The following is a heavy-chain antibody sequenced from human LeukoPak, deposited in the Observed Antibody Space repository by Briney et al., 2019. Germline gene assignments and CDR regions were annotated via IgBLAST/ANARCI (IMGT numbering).Heavy chain of an antibody. CDR2: IIPILGIA. Sequence: SVKVSCKASGGTFRNYAISWVRQAPGQGLEWMGRIIPILGIANYAQKFQGRVTITADKSTSTAYMELSSLRSEDTAVYYCARTGPGQSSSSSLGYYYYYMDVWGKGTTVTVSS. CDR3: ARTGPGQSSSSSLGYYYYYMDV. V-gene: IGHV1-69*04. CDR1: GGTFRNYA. D-gene: IGHD6-6*01. J-gene: IGHJ6*03.